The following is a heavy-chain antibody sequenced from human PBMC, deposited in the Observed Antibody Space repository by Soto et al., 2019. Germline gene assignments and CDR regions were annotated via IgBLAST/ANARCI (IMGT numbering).Heavy chain of an antibody. V-gene: IGHV1-18*01. CDR3: ARDTPTVPLLEYSYYYGIDS. CDR1: GYTFTSYG. D-gene: IGHD1-26*01. J-gene: IGHJ6*02. Sequence: EASVKVSCKASGYTFTSYGISGVRQAPGQGLEWMGWISAYNGNTNYAQKLQGRVTMTTDTATSTAYMELRCLRSNNTTVYYCARDTPTVPLLEYSYYYGIDSWGRETTVAASS. CDR2: ISAYNGNT.